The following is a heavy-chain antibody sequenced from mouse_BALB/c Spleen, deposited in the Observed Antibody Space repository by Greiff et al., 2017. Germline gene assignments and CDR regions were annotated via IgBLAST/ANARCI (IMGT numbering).Heavy chain of an antibody. CDR2: ISYSGST. Sequence: ESGPGLVKPSQSLSLTCTVTGYSITSDYAWNWIRQFPGNKLEWMGYISYSGSTSYNPSLKSRISITRDTSKNQFFLQLNSVTTEDTATYYCARAYGSSGDFDYWGQGTTLTVSS. CDR3: ARAYGSSGDFDY. J-gene: IGHJ2*01. V-gene: IGHV3-2*02. CDR1: GYSITSDYA. D-gene: IGHD1-1*01.